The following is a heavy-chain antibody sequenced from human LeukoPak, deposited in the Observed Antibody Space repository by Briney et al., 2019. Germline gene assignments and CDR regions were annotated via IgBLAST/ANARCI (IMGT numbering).Heavy chain of an antibody. V-gene: IGHV3-30*04. CDR2: ISYDGNIK. CDR1: GFTLSDYS. CDR3: ARDQGVVVIDTTPDYFGY. D-gene: IGHD2-15*01. J-gene: IGHJ4*02. Sequence: GGSLRLSCAVYGFTLSDYSVCWVRLDRGKGLQWVATISYDGNIKYYADSVKGRFTISRDNAKNSLYLQMNSLRAEDTAVYYCARDQGVVVIDTTPDYFGYWGQGTLVTVGS.